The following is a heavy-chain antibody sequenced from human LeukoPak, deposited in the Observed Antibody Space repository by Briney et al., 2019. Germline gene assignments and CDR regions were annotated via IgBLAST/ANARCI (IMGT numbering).Heavy chain of an antibody. Sequence: AGGSLRLPCAASGFTFSSYSMNWVRQAPGKGLEWVSSISSSSSYIYYADLVKGRFTISRDNAKNSLYLQMNSLRAEDTAVYYCATPGRRYSSGWYNWFDPWGQGTLVTVSS. CDR3: ATPGRRYSSGWYNWFDP. D-gene: IGHD6-19*01. J-gene: IGHJ5*02. V-gene: IGHV3-21*01. CDR2: ISSSSSYI. CDR1: GFTFSSYS.